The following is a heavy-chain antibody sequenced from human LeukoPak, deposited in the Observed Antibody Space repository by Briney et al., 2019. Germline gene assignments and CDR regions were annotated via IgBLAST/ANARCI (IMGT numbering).Heavy chain of an antibody. D-gene: IGHD2-21*01. Sequence: GGSLRLSCAASGFTFSSYAMSWVRQAPGKGLEWVSAISGSGGSTYYADSVKGRFTISRDNFEYTLYLQMNSLRTEDSAVYYCAREVIRPYFDYWGQGTLVTVSS. CDR2: ISGSGGST. J-gene: IGHJ4*02. V-gene: IGHV3-23*01. CDR1: GFTFSSYA. CDR3: AREVIRPYFDY.